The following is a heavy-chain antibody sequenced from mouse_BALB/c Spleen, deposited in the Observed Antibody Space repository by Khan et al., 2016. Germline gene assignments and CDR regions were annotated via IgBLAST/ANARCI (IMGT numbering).Heavy chain of an antibody. CDR2: IDPENGVT. V-gene: IGHV14-4*02. CDR3: NAIYCGSYVYFDD. J-gene: IGHJ2*01. D-gene: IGHD1-1*02. CDR1: VFNIKDYY. Sequence: VQLQQSGAELVRSGASVKLSCTASVFNIKDYYMHWVKQRPEQGLEWIGWIDPENGVTEYASKFQGKATMTADTSSNAAYLQFSSLTSEDSAVSYCNAIYCGSYVYFDDSGKGTPLTVSS.